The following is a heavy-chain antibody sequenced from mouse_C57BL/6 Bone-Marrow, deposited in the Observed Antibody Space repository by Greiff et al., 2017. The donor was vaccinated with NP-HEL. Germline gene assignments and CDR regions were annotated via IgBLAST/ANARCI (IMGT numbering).Heavy chain of an antibody. CDR2: IYPRSGNT. J-gene: IGHJ2*01. CDR3: ARDYGSSIFDY. Sequence: QVQLQQSGAELARPGASVKLSCKASGYTFTSYGISWVKQRTGQGLEWIGEIYPRSGNTYYNEQFKGKATLTADKSSSTAYMELRSLTSEDSAFYFCARDYGSSIFDYWGQGTTLTVSS. V-gene: IGHV1-81*01. CDR1: GYTFTSYG. D-gene: IGHD1-1*01.